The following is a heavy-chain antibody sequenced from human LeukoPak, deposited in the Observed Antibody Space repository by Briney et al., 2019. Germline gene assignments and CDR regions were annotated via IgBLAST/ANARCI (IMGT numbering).Heavy chain of an antibody. J-gene: IGHJ4*02. CDR1: GFIFSDYA. Sequence: GGSLRLSCAASGFIFSDYAMHWVRQAPGKGLEWVAVISYDGTTKYYADSVKGRFTISRDNAKNSVYLEMKSLRAEDTAVYYCARVSSSMGGAADYWGQGTLVTVSS. D-gene: IGHD6-6*01. CDR2: ISYDGTTK. V-gene: IGHV3-30*04. CDR3: ARVSSSMGGAADY.